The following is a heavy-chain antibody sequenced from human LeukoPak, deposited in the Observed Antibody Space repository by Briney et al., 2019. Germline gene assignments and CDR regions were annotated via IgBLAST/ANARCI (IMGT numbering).Heavy chain of an antibody. D-gene: IGHD4-17*01. CDR1: GFPFRSFS. J-gene: IGHJ4*02. Sequence: GGSLRLSCVASGFPFRSFSMNWVRQAPGKGLEWVSSISSSSTYIYYADSVKGRFTISRDNAKNSLYLQMNSLRVEDTAVYYCALPLRDGDFYFDYWGQGALVTVSS. V-gene: IGHV3-21*01. CDR3: ALPLRDGDFYFDY. CDR2: ISSSSTYI.